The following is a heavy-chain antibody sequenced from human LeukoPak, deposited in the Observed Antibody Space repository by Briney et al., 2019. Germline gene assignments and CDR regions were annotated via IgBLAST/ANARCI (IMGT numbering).Heavy chain of an antibody. J-gene: IGHJ4*02. CDR3: AKGRWALL. D-gene: IGHD3-10*01. V-gene: IGHV3-23*01. CDR1: GFTFSSYS. CDR2: IGVGGGNT. Sequence: GESLKISCAASGFTFSSYSMNWIRQAPGQGLEWVSFIGVGGGNTNYADSVKGRFTISRDDPKNTLYLQMDSLRAEDTAVYYCAKGRWALLGGQGTLVTVSS.